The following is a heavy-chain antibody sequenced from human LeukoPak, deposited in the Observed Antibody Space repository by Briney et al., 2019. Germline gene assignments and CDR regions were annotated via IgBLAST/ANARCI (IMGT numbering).Heavy chain of an antibody. CDR2: VSFQPNVQ. Sequence: PGGSLRLSCVGSGLTFSTYVIHWVRQAPGKGLEWVAVVSFQPNVQYYADSAKGRFTISRDNSRSAVHLEMNSLRPDDTAVYYCVREGYYGPGSSPTFYFDSWGWGTLVTVSS. J-gene: IGHJ4*02. V-gene: IGHV3-30*04. D-gene: IGHD3-10*01. CDR1: GLTFSTYV. CDR3: VREGYYGPGSSPTFYFDS.